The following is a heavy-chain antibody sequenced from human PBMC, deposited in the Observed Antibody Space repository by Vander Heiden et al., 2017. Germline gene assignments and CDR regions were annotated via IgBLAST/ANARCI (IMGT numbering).Heavy chain of an antibody. V-gene: IGHV4-39*01. J-gene: IGHJ4*02. CDR1: GGSISSSSYY. CDR3: ARQNDCWSGYYLAIDY. D-gene: IGHD3-3*01. CDR2: IYYSGST. Sequence: QLQLQESGPGLVKPSETLSLTCTVSGGSISSSSYYWGWIRQPPGKGLEWIGSIYYSGSTYYTPSLKSRVTLSVDTSKNQFSLKLSSVTAADTAVYYCARQNDCWSGYYLAIDYWGQGTLVTVSS.